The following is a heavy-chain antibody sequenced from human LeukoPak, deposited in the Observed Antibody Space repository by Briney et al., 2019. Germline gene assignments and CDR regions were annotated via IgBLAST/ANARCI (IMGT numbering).Heavy chain of an antibody. V-gene: IGHV4-59*08. Sequence: SETLSLTCTVSGGSISSYYWSWIRQPPGKGLEWIGYIYYSGSTNYNPSLKSRVTISVDTSKNQFSLKLSSVTAADTAVYYCARLAAGPYSWFDPWGQGTLVTVSS. CDR3: ARLAAGPYSWFDP. CDR1: GGSISSYY. J-gene: IGHJ5*02. CDR2: IYYSGST. D-gene: IGHD6-13*01.